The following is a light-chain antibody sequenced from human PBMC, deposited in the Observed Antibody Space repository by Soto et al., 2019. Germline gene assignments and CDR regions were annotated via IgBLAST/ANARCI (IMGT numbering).Light chain of an antibody. Sequence: QSALTQPPSASGSPGQSVTISCTGTSSDVGGYNYVSWYLQHPGKAPKLMIYEVNKRPSGVPDRFSGSKSGNTASLTVSGLQAEDEADYYCSSHAGSNLVVFGGGTKVTVL. CDR2: EVN. CDR3: SSHAGSNLVV. V-gene: IGLV2-8*01. CDR1: SSDVGGYNY. J-gene: IGLJ2*01.